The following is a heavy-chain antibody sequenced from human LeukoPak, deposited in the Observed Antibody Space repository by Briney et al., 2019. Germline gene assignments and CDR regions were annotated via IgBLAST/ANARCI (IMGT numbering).Heavy chain of an antibody. Sequence: PSETLSLTCTVSGGSISSYYWSWIRQPPGKELEWIGYIYYSGSTNYNPSLKSRVTISVDTSKNQFSLKLSSVTAAVTAVYYCARFYYYYMDVWGKGTTVTVSS. CDR1: GGSISSYY. V-gene: IGHV4-59*01. CDR3: ARFYYYYMDV. J-gene: IGHJ6*03. CDR2: IYYSGST.